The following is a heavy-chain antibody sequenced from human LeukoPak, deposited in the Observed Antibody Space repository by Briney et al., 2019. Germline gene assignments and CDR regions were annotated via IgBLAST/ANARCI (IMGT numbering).Heavy chain of an antibody. J-gene: IGHJ5*02. CDR2: IYYSGST. D-gene: IGHD3-3*01. CDR3: AGSPYDFWSGYQLFDP. CDR1: GGSISSSSYY. V-gene: IGHV4-61*01. Sequence: PSETLSLTCTVSGGSISSSSYYWSWIRQPPGKGLEWIGYIYYSGSTNYNPSLKSRVTISVDTSKNQFSLKLSSVTAADTAVYYCAGSPYDFWSGYQLFDPWGQGTLVTVSS.